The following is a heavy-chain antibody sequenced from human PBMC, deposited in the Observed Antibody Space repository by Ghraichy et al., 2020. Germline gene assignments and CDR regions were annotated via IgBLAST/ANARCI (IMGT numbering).Heavy chain of an antibody. Sequence: ASVKVSCKASGYTFTSYYMHWVRQAPGQGLEWMGIINPSGGSTSYAQKFQGRVTMTRDTSTSTVYMELSSRRSWDTAVYYCAGDLRRITMIVFYGMEVWGQGTTVTVSS. J-gene: IGHJ6*02. D-gene: IGHD3-22*01. CDR2: INPSGGST. CDR1: GYTFTSYY. V-gene: IGHV1-46*01. CDR3: AGDLRRITMIVFYGMEV.